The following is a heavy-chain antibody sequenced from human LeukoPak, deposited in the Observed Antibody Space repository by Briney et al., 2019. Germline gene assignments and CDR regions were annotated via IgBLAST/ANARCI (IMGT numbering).Heavy chain of an antibody. Sequence: GGSLRLSCAASGFTFSSYWMNWVRQAPGKGLEWVSVIYSGGSTYYADSVKGRFTISRDNSKNTLYLQMNSLRAEDTAVYYCARDRFHYDSSDYYSEDWGQGTLVTVSS. CDR1: GFTFSSYW. V-gene: IGHV3-53*01. J-gene: IGHJ4*02. CDR3: ARDRFHYDSSDYYSED. CDR2: IYSGGST. D-gene: IGHD3-22*01.